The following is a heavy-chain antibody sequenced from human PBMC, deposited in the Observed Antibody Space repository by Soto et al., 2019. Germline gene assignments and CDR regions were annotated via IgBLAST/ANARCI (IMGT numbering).Heavy chain of an antibody. CDR3: AGTYMVRGVILPADFDY. V-gene: IGHV4-59*08. D-gene: IGHD3-10*01. CDR2: IYYSGST. CDR1: GGSISSYY. J-gene: IGHJ4*02. Sequence: QVQLQESGPGLVKPSETLSLTCTVSGGSISSYYWSWIRQPPGKGLEWIGYIYYSGSTNYNPSLKSRVTISVDTSKYQFSLKLSSVTAADTAVYYCAGTYMVRGVILPADFDYWGQGTLVTVSS.